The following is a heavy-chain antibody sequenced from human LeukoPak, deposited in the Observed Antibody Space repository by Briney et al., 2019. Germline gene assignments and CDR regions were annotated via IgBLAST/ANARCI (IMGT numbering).Heavy chain of an antibody. CDR3: ARVRYGGAPDAFDI. CDR2: IYTSGST. D-gene: IGHD4-17*01. CDR1: GGSISSYY. J-gene: IGHJ3*02. V-gene: IGHV4-4*07. Sequence: SETLSLTCTVSGGSISSYYWSWIRQPAGKGLVWIGRIYTSGSTNYNPSLKSRVTMSVDTSKNQFSLKLSSVTAADTAVYYCARVRYGGAPDAFDIWGQGTMVTVSS.